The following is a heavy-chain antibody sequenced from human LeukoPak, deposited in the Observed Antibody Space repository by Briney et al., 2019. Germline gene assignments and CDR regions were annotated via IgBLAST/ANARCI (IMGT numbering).Heavy chain of an antibody. Sequence: SLRLSCAASGFIFGDVAMSWVRQAPGKGLEWVAAISGSSDRIYYADSLKGRFTISRDNSKNTLFLEMNSLRVEDTAVYYCAEKSTILRHWGQGVPVTVSS. V-gene: IGHV3-23*01. CDR3: AEKSTILRH. CDR2: ISGSSDRI. J-gene: IGHJ4*02. CDR1: GFIFGDVA. D-gene: IGHD3-9*01.